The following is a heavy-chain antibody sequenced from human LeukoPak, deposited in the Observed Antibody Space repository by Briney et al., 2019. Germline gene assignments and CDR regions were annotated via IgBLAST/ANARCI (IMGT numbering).Heavy chain of an antibody. D-gene: IGHD3-10*01. V-gene: IGHV3-23*01. CDR1: GFTFSSYA. J-gene: IGHJ4*02. CDR2: ISGSGSST. Sequence: SGGSLRLSCAASGFTFSSYAMSWVRQAPGKGLEWVSAISGSGSSTYYADSVKGRFTISRDNSKNTLYLQMNSLRAEDTAVYYCAKGRLWFGELYDYWGQGTLVTVAS. CDR3: AKGRLWFGELYDY.